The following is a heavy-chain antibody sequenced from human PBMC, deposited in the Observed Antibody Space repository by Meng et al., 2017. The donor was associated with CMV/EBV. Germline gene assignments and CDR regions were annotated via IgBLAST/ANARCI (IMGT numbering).Heavy chain of an antibody. CDR2: INPSGGST. CDR3: ARSGSTTSQQPGYFDP. CDR1: GYTLSHYW. Sequence: ASVKVSCKASGYTLSHYWMHWVRQAPGQGLEWVGIINPSGGSTTYAQKFQGRVVLTRDTSTSTVYMDLSSLRSEDRAVYYCARSGSTTSQQPGYFDPWGRGTLVTVSS. J-gene: IGHJ2*01. D-gene: IGHD2-2*01. V-gene: IGHV1-46*01.